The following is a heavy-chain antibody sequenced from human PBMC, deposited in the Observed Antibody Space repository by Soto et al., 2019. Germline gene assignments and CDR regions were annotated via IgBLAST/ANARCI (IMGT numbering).Heavy chain of an antibody. J-gene: IGHJ4*02. Sequence: EGQLVGSGGGLIQPGGSLRLSCAASGLIFGNYWMHWVRQAPGKGLVWVSRIKSDGSSTNYADSVKGRFTISRDNAKNTLYLQMDSRRAEDTAVYYCARESSGYSSYFDYWGQGILVTVSS. D-gene: IGHD5-12*01. CDR3: ARESSGYSSYFDY. CDR1: GLIFGNYW. V-gene: IGHV3-74*01. CDR2: IKSDGSST.